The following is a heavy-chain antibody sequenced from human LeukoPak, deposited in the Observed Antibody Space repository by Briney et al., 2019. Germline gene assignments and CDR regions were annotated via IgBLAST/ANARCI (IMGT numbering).Heavy chain of an antibody. D-gene: IGHD3-22*01. CDR2: IYHSGST. CDR1: GYSISSGYY. CDR3: ARNYYDSSGEFDY. V-gene: IGHV4-38-2*02. J-gene: IGHJ4*02. Sequence: SETLSLTCTVSGYSISSGYYWGWIRQPPGKGLEWIGSIYHSGSTYYNPSLKSRVTISVDTSKNQFSLKLSSVTAADTAVYYCARNYYDSSGEFDYWGQGTLVTVSS.